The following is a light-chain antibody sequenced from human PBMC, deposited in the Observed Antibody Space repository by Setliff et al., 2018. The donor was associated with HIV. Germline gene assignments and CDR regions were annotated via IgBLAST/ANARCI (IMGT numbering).Light chain of an antibody. J-gene: IGLJ1*01. CDR3: SSYTVRSNLRDV. V-gene: IGLV2-14*01. CDR1: TSDIGSYDL. Sequence: QSVLTQPASVSGSLGQSITISCAGTTSDIGSYDLVSWYQQHPGKAPKLIIYKVSNRPSGVSNRLSGSKSVHTASLTIPGLQPEDEADYYCSSYTVRSNLRDVFGTGTKVTVL. CDR2: KVS.